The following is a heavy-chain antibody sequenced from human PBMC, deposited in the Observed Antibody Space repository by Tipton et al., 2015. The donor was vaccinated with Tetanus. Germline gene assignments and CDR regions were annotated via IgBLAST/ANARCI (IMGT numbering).Heavy chain of an antibody. J-gene: IGHJ6*04. V-gene: IGHV3-23*04. Sequence: QLVQSGGGLVKPGGSLRLSCAASGFTFSSYPMAWVRQAPGKGLQWVSGIAGSVGSTYYADSVRGRFTVSRDNSQNTLSLQLNSLRADDTAIYYCAKEALGVLNLWGKGTTVIVSS. CDR1: GFTFSSYP. D-gene: IGHD1-14*01. CDR3: AKEALGVLNL. CDR2: IAGSVGST.